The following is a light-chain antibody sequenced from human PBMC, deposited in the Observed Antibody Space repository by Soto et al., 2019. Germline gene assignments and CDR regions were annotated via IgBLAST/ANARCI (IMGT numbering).Light chain of an antibody. J-gene: IGLJ1*01. CDR1: IGLVGSFSL. CDR3: CLYVGATTYV. Sequence: QSVLTQPASVSGSPVQSLTISCTGTIGLVGSFSLVSWYQQHPGKAPKVVISEGHRRPSGVPDRFSGSTSVNSASLTISGLQADDEADYYCCLYVGATTYVCGAETKVTVL. CDR2: EGH. V-gene: IGLV2-23*01.